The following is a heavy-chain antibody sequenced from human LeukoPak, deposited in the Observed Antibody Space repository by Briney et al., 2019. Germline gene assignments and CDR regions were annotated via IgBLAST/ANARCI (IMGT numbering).Heavy chain of an antibody. CDR3: ARHKPTGSYPLEL. V-gene: IGHV4-59*08. Sequence: SETLSLTCTVSGDSISSYYWSWLRQPPGKGLEWIGHVYYSGRTTYNPSLRSRLTISVDTSTSQLSLKLSSVTAADTAVYYCARHKPTGSYPLELWGQGTLVTVSS. CDR1: GDSISSYY. CDR2: VYYSGRT. D-gene: IGHD3-10*01. J-gene: IGHJ4*02.